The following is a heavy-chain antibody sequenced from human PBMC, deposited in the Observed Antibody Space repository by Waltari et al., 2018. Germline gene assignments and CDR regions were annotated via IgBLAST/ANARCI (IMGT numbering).Heavy chain of an antibody. CDR2: INPNSGGT. V-gene: IGHV1-2*06. D-gene: IGHD6-13*01. CDR3: ARGGSAGTVNWFDP. J-gene: IGHJ5*02. Sequence: QVQLVQSGAEVKKPGASVKVSCKASGYTCTGYYMHWVRQAPGQGLEWMGRINPNSGGTNYAPKFQGRVTITRDTSISTAYMELTRLRSDDTAVYYCARGGSAGTVNWFDPWGQGTLVTVSS. CDR1: GYTCTGYY.